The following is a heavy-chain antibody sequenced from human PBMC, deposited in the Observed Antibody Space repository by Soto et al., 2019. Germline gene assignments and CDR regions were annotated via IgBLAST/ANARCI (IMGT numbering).Heavy chain of an antibody. V-gene: IGHV2-5*02. CDR2: IYWDDDK. J-gene: IGHJ3*02. Sequence: QITLKESGPTLVKPTQTLTLTCTFSGFSLSTSGVGVGWIRQPPGKALEWLALIYWDDDKRYSPSLKSRLTIXXDXSXXQLVLTMTNMDPVDTATYYCAHGPLWFGEIDAFDIWGQGTMVTVSS. CDR1: GFSLSTSGVG. D-gene: IGHD3-10*01. CDR3: AHGPLWFGEIDAFDI.